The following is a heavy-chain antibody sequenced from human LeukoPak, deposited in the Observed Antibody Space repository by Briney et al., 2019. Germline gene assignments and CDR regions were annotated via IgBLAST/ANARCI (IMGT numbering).Heavy chain of an antibody. J-gene: IGHJ4*02. D-gene: IGHD5-24*01. CDR2: ISWNSGSI. CDR1: GFTFDDYA. V-gene: IGHV3-9*01. CDR3: VKLVDGYNYLDY. Sequence: GRSLRLSCAASGFTFDDYAMHWVRQAPGKGLEWVSGISWNSGSIGYADSVKGRFTISRDNAKNSLYLQMNSLRAEDTALYYCVKLVDGYNYLDYWGQGTLVTVSS.